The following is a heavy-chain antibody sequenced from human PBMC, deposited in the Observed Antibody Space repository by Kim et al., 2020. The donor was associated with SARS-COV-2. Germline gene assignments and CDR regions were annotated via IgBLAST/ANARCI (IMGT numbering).Heavy chain of an antibody. CDR1: GFTFSSYA. V-gene: IGHV3-30*04. J-gene: IGHJ6*02. Sequence: GGSLRLSCAASGFTFSSYAMHWVRQAPGKGLEWVAVISYDGSNKYYADSVKGRFTISRDNSKNTLYLQMNSLRAEDTAVYYCARDCFSSSSAYYYYYYGMDVWGQGTTVTVSS. CDR2: ISYDGSNK. CDR3: ARDCFSSSSAYYYYYYGMDV. D-gene: IGHD6-6*01.